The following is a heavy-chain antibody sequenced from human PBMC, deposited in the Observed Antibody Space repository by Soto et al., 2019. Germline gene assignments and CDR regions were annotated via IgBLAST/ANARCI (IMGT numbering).Heavy chain of an antibody. CDR2: IWSGNSGI. CDR3: AKDSYDFWSGYYPVHADY. V-gene: IGHV3-NL1*01. J-gene: IGHJ4*02. D-gene: IGHD3-3*01. Sequence: PGGSLSLSCASTGFTFSLYPMNWFRQARGKGLEWVSHIWSGNSGIQYADSVKGRFTISRDNSKNTLYLQMNSLRAEDTAVYYCAKDSYDFWSGYYPVHADYWGQGTLVTVSS. CDR1: GFTFSLYP.